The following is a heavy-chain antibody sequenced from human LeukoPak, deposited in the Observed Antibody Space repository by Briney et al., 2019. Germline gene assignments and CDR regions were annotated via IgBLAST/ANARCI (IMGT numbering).Heavy chain of an antibody. D-gene: IGHD2-15*01. V-gene: IGHV3-33*06. J-gene: IGHJ4*02. CDR3: AKDRDLDPGSFDY. Sequence: AGGSLRLSCAASGFSFSSCGMHWVRQAPGKGLEWVAVIWSDGSTKYYADSVKGRFTISRDNSKNTLYLQMNSLRAEDTAVYYCAKDRDLDPGSFDYWGQGTLVTVSS. CDR2: IWSDGSTK. CDR1: GFSFSSCG.